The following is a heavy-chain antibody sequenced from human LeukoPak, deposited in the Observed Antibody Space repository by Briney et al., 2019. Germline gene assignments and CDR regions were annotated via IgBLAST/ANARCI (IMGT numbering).Heavy chain of an antibody. Sequence: PGGSLRLSCAASGFTFDDYTMHWVRQVPGKGLEWVSLISWDGGSTYYADSVKGRFTISRDNSKNSLYLQMNSLRTEDTALYYCAKDSRDGYNPFGYWGQGTLVTVSS. CDR2: ISWDGGST. CDR1: GFTFDDYT. J-gene: IGHJ4*02. CDR3: AKDSRDGYNPFGY. D-gene: IGHD5-24*01. V-gene: IGHV3-43*01.